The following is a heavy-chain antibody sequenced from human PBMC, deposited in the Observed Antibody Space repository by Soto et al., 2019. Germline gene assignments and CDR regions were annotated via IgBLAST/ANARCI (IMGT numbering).Heavy chain of an antibody. J-gene: IGHJ5*02. Sequence: GGSLRLSCAASGFTFSSYSMNWVRQAPGKGLEWVSYISSSSSTIYYADSVKGRFTISRDNAKNSLYLQMNSLRDEDTAVYYCARDLRFLEWFPTHPWGQGTLVTVSS. CDR2: ISSSSSTI. CDR1: GFTFSSYS. V-gene: IGHV3-48*02. CDR3: ARDLRFLEWFPTHP. D-gene: IGHD3-3*01.